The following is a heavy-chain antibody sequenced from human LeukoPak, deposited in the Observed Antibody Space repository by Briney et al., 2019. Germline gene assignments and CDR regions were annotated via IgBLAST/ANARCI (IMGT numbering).Heavy chain of an antibody. J-gene: IGHJ4*02. Sequence: SVKVSCQASGGTFSSYAISWVRQAPGQGLEWMGRIIPIFGIANYAQKFQGRVTITADKSTSTAYMELSSLRSEDTAVYYCARDVSIAAQSPPGRYWGQGTLVTVSS. D-gene: IGHD6-6*01. CDR2: IIPIFGIA. CDR3: ARDVSIAAQSPPGRY. V-gene: IGHV1-69*04. CDR1: GGTFSSYA.